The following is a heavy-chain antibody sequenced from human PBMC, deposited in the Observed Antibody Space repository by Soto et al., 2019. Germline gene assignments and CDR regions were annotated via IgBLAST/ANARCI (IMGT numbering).Heavy chain of an antibody. CDR3: ATNYYDSSGYHPRWNYGMDV. V-gene: IGHV5-10-1*01. Sequence: XESLKISWKCSGYSFTSYWISLVLQMPGKGLEWMGRIDPSDSYTNYSPSFQGHVTISADKSISTAYLQWSSLKASDTAMYYCATNYYDSSGYHPRWNYGMDVWGQGTTVTVSS. CDR2: IDPSDSYT. CDR1: GYSFTSYW. J-gene: IGHJ6*02. D-gene: IGHD3-22*01.